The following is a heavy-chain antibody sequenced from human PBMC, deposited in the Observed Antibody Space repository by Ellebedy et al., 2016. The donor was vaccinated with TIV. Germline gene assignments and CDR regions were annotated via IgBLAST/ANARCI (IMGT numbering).Heavy chain of an antibody. V-gene: IGHV3-7*03. Sequence: AGSLRLSXAASGFTFATYWMSWVRQAPGKGLEWVANIKQDGSEIYYVDSVKGRFTISRDNDKSSLFLQMNSLRVEDTAVYYCVRKSPGDYWGQGTLVTVSS. CDR2: IKQDGSEI. J-gene: IGHJ4*02. CDR3: VRKSPGDY. CDR1: GFTFATYW.